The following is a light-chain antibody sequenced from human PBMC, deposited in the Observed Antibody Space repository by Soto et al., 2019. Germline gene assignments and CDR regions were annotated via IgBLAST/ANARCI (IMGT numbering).Light chain of an antibody. CDR3: QQYGSSTPWT. V-gene: IGKV3-20*01. CDR1: QSVSSY. J-gene: IGKJ1*01. CDR2: GAS. Sequence: EIVLTQYTATLSLSPGERSTLSCRASQSVSSYLAWYQQKPGQAPRLLIYGASSRATGIPDRFSGSGSGTDFTLTISRLEPEDFAVYYCQQYGSSTPWTFGQGAKVDIK.